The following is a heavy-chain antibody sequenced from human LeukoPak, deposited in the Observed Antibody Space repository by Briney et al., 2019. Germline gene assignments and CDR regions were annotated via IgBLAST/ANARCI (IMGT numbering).Heavy chain of an antibody. CDR3: TTRGLDILTGYPLDY. V-gene: IGHV3-15*01. CDR2: IKGKTDGGTS. D-gene: IGHD3-9*01. Sequence: GGSLRLSCAASGFTFSIAWMSWVRQAPGKGLEWIGRIKGKTDGGTSDYAAPVKGRFTISRDDSKNTLYLQMNSLKTEDTAVYYCTTRGLDILTGYPLDYWGQGTLVTVSS. J-gene: IGHJ4*02. CDR1: GFTFSIAW.